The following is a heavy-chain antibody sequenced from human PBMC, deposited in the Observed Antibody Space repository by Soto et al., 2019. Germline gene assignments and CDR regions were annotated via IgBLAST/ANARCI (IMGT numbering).Heavy chain of an antibody. J-gene: IGHJ4*02. Sequence: GGSLRLSCAASGFTFSSYAMHWVRQAPGKGLEWVAVISYDGRDKYYADTVKGRVTISRDNSKNTLYLQMNSLRAEDTAIYYCAKVRSTDWPQPFDSWGRGTLVTVPQ. V-gene: IGHV3-30*04. CDR3: AKVRSTDWPQPFDS. D-gene: IGHD6-19*01. CDR1: GFTFSSYA. CDR2: ISYDGRDK.